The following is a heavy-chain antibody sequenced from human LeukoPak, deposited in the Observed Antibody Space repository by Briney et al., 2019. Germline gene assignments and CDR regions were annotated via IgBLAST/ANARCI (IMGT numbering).Heavy chain of an antibody. D-gene: IGHD1-26*01. CDR3: ARDSAPHSGSYLFNEYFQH. CDR1: GGTFSSYA. V-gene: IGHV1-69*05. J-gene: IGHJ1*01. Sequence: GASEKVSCKASGGTFSSYAISWVRQAPGQGLEWMGGIIPIFGTANYAQKFQGRVTITTDESTSAAYMELSSLRSEDTAVYYCARDSAPHSGSYLFNEYFQHWGQGTLVTVSS. CDR2: IIPIFGTA.